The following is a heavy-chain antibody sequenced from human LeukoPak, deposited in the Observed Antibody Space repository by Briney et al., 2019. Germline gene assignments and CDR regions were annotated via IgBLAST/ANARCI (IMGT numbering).Heavy chain of an antibody. J-gene: IGHJ4*02. V-gene: IGHV4-59*04. CDR1: GASISSYY. CDR3: AGPGGNVDY. Sequence: SETLSLTCTVSGASISSYYWSWIRQPPGKGLEWIGYIYYSGSTYYNPSLKSRVTISVDTSKNQFSLKLSSVTAADTAVYYCAGPGGNVDYWGQGTLVTVSS. CDR2: IYYSGST.